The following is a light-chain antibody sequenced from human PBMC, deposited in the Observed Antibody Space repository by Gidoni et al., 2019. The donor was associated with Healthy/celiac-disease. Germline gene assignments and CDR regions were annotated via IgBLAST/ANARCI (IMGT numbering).Light chain of an antibody. CDR1: QNLFYSSTNKNY. CDR3: QQYYGNPQT. Sequence: DIMMTQSPDSLAVSLGERATINCKSSQNLFYSSTNKNYLAWYQQKPGQPPKLLFYWASARESGVPERFSGSGFGTDFTLTISSLQAEDVALYYCQQYYGNPQTFGQGTKVEIK. J-gene: IGKJ1*01. CDR2: WAS. V-gene: IGKV4-1*01.